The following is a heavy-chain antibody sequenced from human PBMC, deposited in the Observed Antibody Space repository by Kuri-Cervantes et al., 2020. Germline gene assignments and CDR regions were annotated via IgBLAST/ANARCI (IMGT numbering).Heavy chain of an antibody. D-gene: IGHD3-22*01. J-gene: IGHJ3*02. CDR1: GFTFGDYA. CDR3: ARVGGYYDSSGYYDVEHAFDI. Sequence: GESLKISCTASGFTFGDYAMSWVRQAPGKGLEWVGFIRSKAYGRTTEYAASVKGRFTISRDDSKSIAYLQMNSLKTEDTAVYYCARVGGYYDSSGYYDVEHAFDIWGQGTMVTVSS. CDR2: IRSKAYGRTT. V-gene: IGHV3-49*04.